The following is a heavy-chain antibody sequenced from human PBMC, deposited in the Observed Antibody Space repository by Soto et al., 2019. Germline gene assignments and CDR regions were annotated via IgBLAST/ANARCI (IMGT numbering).Heavy chain of an antibody. D-gene: IGHD3-16*01. CDR3: AKDGAYDYVWGSQSYYFDY. CDR2: ISGSGGST. Sequence: GGSLRLSCAASGFTFSSYAMSWVRQAPGKGLEWVSAISGSGGSTYYADSVKGRFTISRDNSKNTLYLQMNSLRAEDTAVYYCAKDGAYDYVWGSQSYYFDYWGQGTLVTVSS. CDR1: GFTFSSYA. V-gene: IGHV3-23*01. J-gene: IGHJ4*02.